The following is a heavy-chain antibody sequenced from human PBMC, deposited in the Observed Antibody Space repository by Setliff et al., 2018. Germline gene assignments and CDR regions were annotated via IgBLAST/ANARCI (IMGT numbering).Heavy chain of an antibody. D-gene: IGHD5-18*01. CDR3: AREGVDTRSSTDYRYYMDV. CDR1: GGTFSSYG. CDR2: TIPIFGTT. J-gene: IGHJ6*03. Sequence: GASVKVSCKASGGTFSSYGISWVRQAPGQGLEWMGGTIPIFGTTNYAQKFQGRVTIITDESTSTAYMELSSLISADTAVYYCAREGVDTRSSTDYRYYMDVWGKGTTVTVSS. V-gene: IGHV1-69*05.